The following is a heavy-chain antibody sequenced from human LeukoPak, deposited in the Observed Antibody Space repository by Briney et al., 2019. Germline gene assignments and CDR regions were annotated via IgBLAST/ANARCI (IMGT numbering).Heavy chain of an antibody. Sequence: GGSLRLSCAASGFTFSSYAMHWVRQAPGKGLEWVAVISYDGSNKYYADSVKGRFAISRDNSKNTLYLQMNSLRAEDTAVYYCARDGTRYSSGWSPDFDYWGQGTLVTVSS. D-gene: IGHD6-19*01. V-gene: IGHV3-30*09. CDR3: ARDGTRYSSGWSPDFDY. J-gene: IGHJ4*02. CDR2: ISYDGSNK. CDR1: GFTFSSYA.